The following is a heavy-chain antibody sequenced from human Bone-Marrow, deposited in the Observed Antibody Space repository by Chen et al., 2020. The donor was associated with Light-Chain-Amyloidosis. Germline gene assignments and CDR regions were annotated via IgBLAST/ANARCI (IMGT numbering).Heavy chain of an antibody. Sequence: EVQLVESGGGLVQPGGSLRLSCAASGFTFTDYWMHWVRQVPGKGLVWVARIKSDGSATNYADSVKGRFTVSRDNAKNTLYLQMKSLRAEDTAVYYCTRGDCTSTSCFLDFWGQGTLVTVSS. CDR2: IKSDGSAT. CDR1: GFTFTDYW. V-gene: IGHV3-74*01. D-gene: IGHD2-2*01. J-gene: IGHJ4*02. CDR3: TRGDCTSTSCFLDF.